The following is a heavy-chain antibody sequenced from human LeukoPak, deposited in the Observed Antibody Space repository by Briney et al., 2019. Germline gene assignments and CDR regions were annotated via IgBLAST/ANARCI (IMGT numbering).Heavy chain of an antibody. D-gene: IGHD3-10*01. CDR1: GFTFSSYA. CDR3: AKVDRYYYGSGSPYNWFDP. CDR2: ISGSGGST. J-gene: IGHJ5*02. V-gene: IGHV3-23*01. Sequence: GGSLRFSCAASGFTFSSYAMSWVRQAPGKGLEWVSAISGSGGSTYYADSVKGRFTISRDNSKNTLYLQMNSLRAEDTAVYYCAKVDRYYYGSGSPYNWFDPWGQGTLVTVSS.